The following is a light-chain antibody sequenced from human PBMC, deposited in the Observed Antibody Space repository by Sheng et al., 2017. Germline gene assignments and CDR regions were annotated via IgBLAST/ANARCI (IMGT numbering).Light chain of an antibody. CDR1: QSISSW. J-gene: IGKJ1*01. CDR3: QQYNSQGT. CDR2: MAS. Sequence: DIQMTQSPTTLSASVGDRVTITCRASQSISSWLAWYQQKAGKAPKLLIYMASTLESGVPSRFSGSGSGTEFTLTISSLQPDDFATYYCQQYNSQGTFGQGTKVEIK. V-gene: IGKV1-5*03.